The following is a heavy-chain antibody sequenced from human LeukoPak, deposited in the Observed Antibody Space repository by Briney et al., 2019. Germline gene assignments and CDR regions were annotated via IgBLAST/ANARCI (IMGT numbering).Heavy chain of an antibody. J-gene: IGHJ4*02. D-gene: IGHD6-13*01. CDR1: GGSFSGYY. V-gene: IGHV4-34*01. CDR2: INHSGST. CDR3: ARDFSTYSSSWDY. Sequence: KPSETLSLTCAVYGGSFSGYYWSWIRQPPGKGLEWIGEINHSGSTNYNPSLKSRATISVDTSKNQFSLKLSSVTAADTAVYYCARDFSTYSSSWDYWGQGTLVTVSS.